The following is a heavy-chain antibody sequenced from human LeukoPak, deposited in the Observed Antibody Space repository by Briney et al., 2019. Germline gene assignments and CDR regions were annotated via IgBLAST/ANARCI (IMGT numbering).Heavy chain of an antibody. D-gene: IGHD3-22*01. J-gene: IGHJ4*02. V-gene: IGHV3-23*01. CDR1: GFTFSTYA. Sequence: GGSLRLSCAASGFTFSTYAMSWVRQAPGEGLGWVTTISGGGDKQYADHVKGRFTVSRDDSKNTLYLQMNSLRAEDTALYHCAKDVNSSGYYLGFDYWGLGTLVTVSS. CDR2: ISGGGDK. CDR3: AKDVNSSGYYLGFDY.